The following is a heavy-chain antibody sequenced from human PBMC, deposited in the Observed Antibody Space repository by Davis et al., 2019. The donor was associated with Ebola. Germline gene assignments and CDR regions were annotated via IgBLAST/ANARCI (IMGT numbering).Heavy chain of an antibody. CDR1: GYTFSNYD. D-gene: IGHD1-1*01. V-gene: IGHV1-8*01. Sequence: ASSVKVSCKASGYTFSNYDINWVRLAAGQGPEWMGWMNPNSGNAVYAQNVQGRVTMTTDTSTSTAYMEVGSLKSDDTAVYYCARAQFPTTSDHWGQGTLVTVSS. CDR2: MNPNSGNA. J-gene: IGHJ4*02. CDR3: ARAQFPTTSDH.